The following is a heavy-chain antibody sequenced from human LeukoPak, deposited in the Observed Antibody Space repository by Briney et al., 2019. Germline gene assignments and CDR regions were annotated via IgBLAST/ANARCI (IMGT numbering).Heavy chain of an antibody. CDR3: ARERLGYCSGGSCYQDAFDI. J-gene: IGHJ3*02. V-gene: IGHV4-59*01. CDR2: IYYSGST. D-gene: IGHD2-15*01. CDR1: GGSISSYY. Sequence: SETLSLTCTVSGGSISSYYWSWIRQPPGKGLEWIGYIYYSGSTNYNPSLKSRVTISVDTSKNQFSLKLSSVTAADTAVYYCARERLGYCSGGSCYQDAFDIWGQGTMVTVSS.